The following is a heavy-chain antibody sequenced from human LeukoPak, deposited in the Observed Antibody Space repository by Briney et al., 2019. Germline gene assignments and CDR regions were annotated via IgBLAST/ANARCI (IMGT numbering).Heavy chain of an antibody. CDR2: ISSSSSYI. CDR3: ARGMGSSSWRAYGMDV. Sequence: GGSLRLSCAASGFTFSSYSMNWVCQAPGKGLEWVSSISSSSSYIYYADSVKGRFTISRDNAKNSLYLQMNSLRAEDTAVYYCARGMGSSSWRAYGMDVWGQGTTVTVSS. V-gene: IGHV3-21*01. D-gene: IGHD6-13*01. CDR1: GFTFSSYS. J-gene: IGHJ6*02.